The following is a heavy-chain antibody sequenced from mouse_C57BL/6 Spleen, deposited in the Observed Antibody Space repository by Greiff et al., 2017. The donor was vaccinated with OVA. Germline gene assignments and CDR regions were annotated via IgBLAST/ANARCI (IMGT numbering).Heavy chain of an antibody. CDR3: TRSRDGNYYFDY. Sequence: VQLQQSGAELVRPGASVPLSCKASGYTFTDYEMHWVKQTPVHGLEWIGAIDPETGGTAYNQKFKGKAILTADKSSSTAYMELRSLTSEDSAVYYCTRSRDGNYYFDYWGQGTTLTVSS. J-gene: IGHJ2*01. D-gene: IGHD2-1*01. V-gene: IGHV1-15*01. CDR2: IDPETGGT. CDR1: GYTFTDYE.